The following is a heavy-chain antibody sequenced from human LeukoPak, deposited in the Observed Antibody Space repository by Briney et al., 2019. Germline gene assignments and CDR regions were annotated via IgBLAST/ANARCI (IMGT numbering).Heavy chain of an antibody. CDR1: GYTFTGYY. CDR2: INPNSGGT. D-gene: IGHD3-22*01. V-gene: IGHV1-2*02. Sequence: ASVKVSCKASGYTFTGYYMHWVRQAPGQGLEWMGWINPNSGGTNYAQKFQGRVTMTRDTSISTAYMELSRLRPDDTAVYYCAREPRGYYFDSSGYYYFDYWGQGTLVTVSS. CDR3: AREPRGYYFDSSGYYYFDY. J-gene: IGHJ4*02.